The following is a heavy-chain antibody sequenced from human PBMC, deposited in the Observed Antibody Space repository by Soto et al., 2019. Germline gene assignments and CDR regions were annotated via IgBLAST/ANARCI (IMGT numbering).Heavy chain of an antibody. CDR2: INHSGST. CDR1: GGSFSGYY. V-gene: IGHV4-34*01. J-gene: IGHJ4*02. CDR3: ARGRSVLWYQLLRFDY. D-gene: IGHD2-2*01. Sequence: SETLSLTCAVYGGSFSGYYWSWIRQPPGKGLEWIGEINHSGSTNYNPSLKSRVTISVDTSKNQFSLKLSSVTAADTAVYYCARGRSVLWYQLLRFDYWGQGTLVTVSS.